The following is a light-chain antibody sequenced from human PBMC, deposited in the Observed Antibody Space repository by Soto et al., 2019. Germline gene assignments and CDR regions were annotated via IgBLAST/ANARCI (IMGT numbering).Light chain of an antibody. J-gene: IGKJ2*01. CDR1: QSVSGSY. CDR2: VAS. V-gene: IGKV3-20*01. Sequence: NVLTQSPGTLSLSPGERATLSCRASQSVSGSYLAWYQQKPGQAPRLLIYVASTRATGIPDRFSGSGSGTDFTLTISRLEPEDVAVYYCQQYGNAPHTFGQGTKLEIK. CDR3: QQYGNAPHT.